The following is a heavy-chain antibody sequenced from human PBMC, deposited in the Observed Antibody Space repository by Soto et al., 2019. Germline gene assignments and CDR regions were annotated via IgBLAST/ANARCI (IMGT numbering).Heavy chain of an antibody. Sequence: QLQLVQSGAAVREPGSSVKVSCKASGGTFSSYTVIWVRQAPGQGLEWMGGITPTLNIAKYAEKFQGRVTITADESTSTVNMHLSSLRSEDTGVYFCARGYYSGSNPSAFDYWGQGTLVAVSS. D-gene: IGHD1-26*01. V-gene: IGHV1-69*01. J-gene: IGHJ4*02. CDR3: ARGYYSGSNPSAFDY. CDR1: GGTFSSYT. CDR2: ITPTLNIA.